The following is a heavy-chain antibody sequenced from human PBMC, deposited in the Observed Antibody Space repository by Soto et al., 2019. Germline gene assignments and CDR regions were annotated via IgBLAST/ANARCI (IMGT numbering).Heavy chain of an antibody. V-gene: IGHV5-51*01. CDR2: IYPGDHET. D-gene: IGHD6-13*01. Sequence: LGESLKISCQCSGYTFSNFWIGWVRHLPGQGLEWMGIIYPGDHETRYSPSFLGKVTISAEKSINTAYLQWSSLEASDSAFYFCARRPRSSTYFDVWGQGALVTVSS. J-gene: IGHJ4*02. CDR3: ARRPRSSTYFDV. CDR1: GYTFSNFW.